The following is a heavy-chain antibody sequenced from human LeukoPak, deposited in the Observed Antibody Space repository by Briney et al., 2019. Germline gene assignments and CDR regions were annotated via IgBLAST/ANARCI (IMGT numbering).Heavy chain of an antibody. V-gene: IGHV3-23*01. D-gene: IGHD3-16*01. J-gene: IGHJ3*02. CDR3: VKGGWGTVSDI. Sequence: GGSLRLSCEASGFAFSSYAMNWVRQAPGKGLEWLASISDSGVTTNYADSGMGRFTISRENSKNTLYLQMSSLTADDTAVYYCVKGGWGTVSDIWGQGTMVTVSS. CDR1: GFAFSSYA. CDR2: ISDSGVTT.